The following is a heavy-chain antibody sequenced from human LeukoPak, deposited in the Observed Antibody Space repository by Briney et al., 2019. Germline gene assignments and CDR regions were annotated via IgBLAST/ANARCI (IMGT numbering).Heavy chain of an antibody. J-gene: IGHJ5*02. V-gene: IGHV4-39*01. CDR3: ARRTRYYYDSSGYSPSQWFDP. Sequence: PSETLSLTCTVSGGSISSSSYYWGWLRQPPGTGLEWIGSIYYSGSTYYNPSLKGRITISVDTSKNQFSLKLSSVTAADTAVYYCARRTRYYYDSSGYSPSQWFDPWGQGTLVTVSS. CDR1: GGSISSSSYY. CDR2: IYYSGST. D-gene: IGHD3-22*01.